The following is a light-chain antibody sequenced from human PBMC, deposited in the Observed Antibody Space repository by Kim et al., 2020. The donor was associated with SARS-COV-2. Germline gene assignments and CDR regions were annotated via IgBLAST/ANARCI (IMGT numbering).Light chain of an antibody. Sequence: AAVGDRFTITCRASQGISSYLVWYQQKPGKAPKLLIYDASTLQSGVPSRFSGTGSGTKFTLTISSLQPEDFATYSCQQLNSYPWTFGQGTKVDIK. J-gene: IGKJ1*01. CDR1: QGISSY. V-gene: IGKV1-9*01. CDR3: QQLNSYPWT. CDR2: DAS.